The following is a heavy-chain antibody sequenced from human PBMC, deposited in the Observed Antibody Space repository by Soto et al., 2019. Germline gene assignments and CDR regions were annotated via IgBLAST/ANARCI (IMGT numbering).Heavy chain of an antibody. CDR2: TSHDGSNK. Sequence: QVQLVESGGGVVQPGRSLRLSCAASGFTFSNYAMHWVRQAPGKGLEWVAVTSHDGSNKNYADSVKGRFTISRDNPKNTRYLQKNHLQLEETAVYYCAKDVSSCSGSYSYYFDFWGQGTLVTVSS. J-gene: IGHJ4*02. V-gene: IGHV3-30*18. CDR3: AKDVSSCSGSYSYYFDF. CDR1: GFTFSNYA. D-gene: IGHD1-26*01.